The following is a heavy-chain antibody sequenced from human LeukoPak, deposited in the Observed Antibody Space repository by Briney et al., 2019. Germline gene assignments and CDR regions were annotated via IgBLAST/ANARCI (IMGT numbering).Heavy chain of an antibody. Sequence: SETLSLTCTASGGSISSYYWSWIRQPPGKGLEWIGYIYYSGSTTYNPSLKSRVTISVDTSKNQFSLKLSSVTAADTAVYYCARGFAYGDTGSFDYWGQGTLVTVSS. CDR2: IYYSGST. V-gene: IGHV4-59*01. CDR3: ARGFAYGDTGSFDY. J-gene: IGHJ4*02. CDR1: GGSISSYY. D-gene: IGHD4-17*01.